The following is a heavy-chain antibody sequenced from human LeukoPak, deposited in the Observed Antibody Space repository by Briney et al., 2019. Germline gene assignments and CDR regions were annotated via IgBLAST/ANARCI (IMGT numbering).Heavy chain of an antibody. D-gene: IGHD3-9*01. CDR1: GYTFTGFY. CDR2: INPHSGGT. J-gene: IGHJ4*02. Sequence: ASVKVSCKTSGYTFTGFYIHWVRQAPGQGLEWMGWINPHSGGTNYAQKFQGRVTMTRVTSVSTAYMELSRLTSDDTAVYYCARRSSSYDILTGYFPDYWGQGTLVTVSS. CDR3: ARRSSSYDILTGYFPDY. V-gene: IGHV1-2*02.